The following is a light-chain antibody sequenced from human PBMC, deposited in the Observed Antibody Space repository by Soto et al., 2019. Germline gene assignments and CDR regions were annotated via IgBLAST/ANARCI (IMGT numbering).Light chain of an antibody. V-gene: IGLV1-40*01. J-gene: IGLJ1*01. CDR3: QSYDSSHNYV. CDR1: SSNIGAFYD. Sequence: QSVLTQPPSVSGAPGQRVTISCTGSSSNIGAFYDVHWYQQLPGTAPKLLIYNNNNRTSGVPDRFSGSKSGTSASLAITGLQAEDEADYYCQSYDSSHNYVFGTGTKLTVL. CDR2: NNN.